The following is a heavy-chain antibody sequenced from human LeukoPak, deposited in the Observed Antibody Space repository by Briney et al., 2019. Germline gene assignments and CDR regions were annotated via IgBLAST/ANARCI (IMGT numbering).Heavy chain of an antibody. D-gene: IGHD2-2*02. V-gene: IGHV1-8*01. Sequence: ASVKVSCKASGYTFTSYDINWVRQATGQGLEWMGWTNPNSGNTGYAQKFQGRVTMTRNTSISTAYMELSSLRSEDTAVYYCARGGSIVVVPAAIAFYGMDVWGQGTTVTVSS. J-gene: IGHJ6*02. CDR2: TNPNSGNT. CDR1: GYTFTSYD. CDR3: ARGGSIVVVPAAIAFYGMDV.